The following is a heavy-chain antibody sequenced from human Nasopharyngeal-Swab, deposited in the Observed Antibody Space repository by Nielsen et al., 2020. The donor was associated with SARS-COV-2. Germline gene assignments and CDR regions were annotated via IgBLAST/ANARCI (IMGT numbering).Heavy chain of an antibody. V-gene: IGHV3-30*18. CDR1: GFIFSRHS. CDR2: LSHDRTDE. CDR3: AKERTVAGPQGGFDF. Sequence: GGSLRLSCAASGFIFSRHSMHWVRQAPGKGLEWLAILSHDRTDEFYADSVKGRFTVSRDNSKNTLYLQMNNLRTDDTAIYYCAKERTVAGPQGGFDFWGQGTLVTVSS. J-gene: IGHJ4*02. D-gene: IGHD6-19*01.